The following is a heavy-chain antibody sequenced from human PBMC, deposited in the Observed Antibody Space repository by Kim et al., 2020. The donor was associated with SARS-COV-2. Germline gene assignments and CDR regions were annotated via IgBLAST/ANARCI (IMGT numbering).Heavy chain of an antibody. Sequence: GGSLRLSCAASGFTFSSYPMNWVRQAPGKGLEWVSYIGSNSRTIYYADSVKGRFTISRDNAKNSLYLQMDSLRDEDTAVYYCASHSTSSGFRWFDPWGQGTLVTVSS. CDR2: IGSNSRTI. J-gene: IGHJ5*02. CDR1: GFTFSSYP. D-gene: IGHD6-6*01. CDR3: ASHSTSSGFRWFDP. V-gene: IGHV3-48*02.